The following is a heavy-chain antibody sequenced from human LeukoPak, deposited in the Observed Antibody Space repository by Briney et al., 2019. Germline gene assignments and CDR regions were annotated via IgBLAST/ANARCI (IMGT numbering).Heavy chain of an antibody. J-gene: IGHJ6*04. CDR1: GCTFTSYY. V-gene: IGHV1-46*01. CDR2: INPSGGST. D-gene: IGHD2-2*01. CDR3: ATAYCSSTSCLVGMDV. Sequence: ASVKVSCKASGCTFTSYYMHWVRQAPGQGLEWMGIINPSGGSTSYAQKFQGRVTMTRDTSTSTVYMELSSLRSEDTAVYYCATAYCSSTSCLVGMDVWGKGTTVTVSS.